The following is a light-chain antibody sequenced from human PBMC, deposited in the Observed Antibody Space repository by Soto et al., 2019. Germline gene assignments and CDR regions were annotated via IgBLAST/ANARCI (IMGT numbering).Light chain of an antibody. V-gene: IGKV2-24*01. CDR2: QIS. CDR1: ASLLHSDGNTY. Sequence: IVLTQTPLTASVTAGQPASFSFGSSASLLHSDGNTYLSWLHQRPGQPPRLLIYQISKQLSGVPDRFSGSGAGTNFTLKISRVEVEDVGTFFCMQSSHLRTFGQGTKVDI. CDR3: MQSSHLRT. J-gene: IGKJ1*01.